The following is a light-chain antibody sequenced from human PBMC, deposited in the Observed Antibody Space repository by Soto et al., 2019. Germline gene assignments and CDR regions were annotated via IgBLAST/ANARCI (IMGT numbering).Light chain of an antibody. J-gene: IGKJ2*01. CDR2: KAS. CDR1: QSISSW. Sequence: DIQMTQSPSTLSASVGDRVTITCRASQSISSWLAWYQQKPGKAPKLLIYKASSLESGVPSRFSGGGSGTEFTLTISSLQPDDFATYYCQHQRTFGQGTKLEIK. CDR3: QHQRT. V-gene: IGKV1-5*03.